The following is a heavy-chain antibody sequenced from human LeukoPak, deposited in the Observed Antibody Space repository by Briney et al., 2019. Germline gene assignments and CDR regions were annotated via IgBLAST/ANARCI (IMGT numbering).Heavy chain of an antibody. V-gene: IGHV3-53*01. Sequence: GGSLRLSCTVSGFTVSSNSMSWVRQAPGKGLEWVSFIYSDNTHYSDSVKGRFTISRDNSKNTLYLQMNSLRAEDTAVYYCARGGLEISAFDPWGQGTLVTVSS. D-gene: IGHD1-1*01. CDR3: ARGGLEISAFDP. CDR2: IYSDNT. J-gene: IGHJ5*02. CDR1: GFTVSSNS.